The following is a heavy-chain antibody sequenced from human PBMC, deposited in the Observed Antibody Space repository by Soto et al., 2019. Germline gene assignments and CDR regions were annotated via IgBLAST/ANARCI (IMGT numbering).Heavy chain of an antibody. CDR2: MSGSGSTI. CDR1: GFTFSDYH. V-gene: IGHV3-11*01. J-gene: IGHJ3*01. CDR3: ARDPAYCGGDCLGAFDL. Sequence: PGGSLRLSCVVSGFTFSDYHMSWVRQAPGKGPEWITAMSGSGSTIFHAETVKGRFTISRDNAKNSLYLQMNSLRDEDTALYFCARDPAYCGGDCLGAFDLWGPGTMVTVSS. D-gene: IGHD2-21*02.